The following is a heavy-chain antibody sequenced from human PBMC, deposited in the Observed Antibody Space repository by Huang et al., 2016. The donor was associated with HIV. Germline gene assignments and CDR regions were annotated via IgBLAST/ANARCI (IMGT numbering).Heavy chain of an antibody. J-gene: IGHJ5*02. V-gene: IGHV1-24*01. D-gene: IGHD3-3*01. CDR3: ATAIPKMYYDFWSGYSWFDP. CDR2: FDLEDGET. CDR1: GYTLTELS. Sequence: QVQLVQSGAEVKKPGASVKVSCKVSGYTLTELSMHWVRQAPGKGLEWVGGFDLEDGETIYDKKFQGRVTMTEDTSSDTAYMELSSLTSEDSAVYYCATAIPKMYYDFWSGYSWFDPWGQGTQVTVSS.